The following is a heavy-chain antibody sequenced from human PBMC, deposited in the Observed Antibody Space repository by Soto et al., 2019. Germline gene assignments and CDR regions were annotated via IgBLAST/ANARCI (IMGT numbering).Heavy chain of an antibody. J-gene: IGHJ6*02. CDR1: GYTFTSYG. V-gene: IGHV1-18*01. D-gene: IGHD2-2*01. CDR3: ARVTGYCSSTSCYSYGMDV. CDR2: ISAYNGNT. Sequence: ASVKVSCKASGYTFTSYGISWVRQAPGQGLEWMGWISAYNGNTNYAQKLQGRVTMTTDTSTSTAYMELRSLRSDDTAVYYCARVTGYCSSTSCYSYGMDVWGQGTTVTVSS.